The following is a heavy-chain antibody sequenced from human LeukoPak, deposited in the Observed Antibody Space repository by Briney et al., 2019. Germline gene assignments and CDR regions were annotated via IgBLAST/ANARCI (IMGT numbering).Heavy chain of an antibody. CDR2: INPNSGGT. V-gene: IGHV1-2*02. CDR1: GYTFTGYY. D-gene: IGHD6-19*01. J-gene: IGHJ4*02. CDR3: ARDPGSGWYWDY. Sequence: GASVKVSCKASGYTFTGYYMHWVRQAPGQGLEWMGWINPNSGGTNYAQKFQGRVTMTRDTSISTAYMELSRLRSEDTAVYYCARDPGSGWYWDYWGQGTLVTVSS.